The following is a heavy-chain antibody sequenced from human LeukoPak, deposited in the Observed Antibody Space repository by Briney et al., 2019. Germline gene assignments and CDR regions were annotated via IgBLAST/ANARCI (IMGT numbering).Heavy chain of an antibody. CDR1: GFTFSSYW. V-gene: IGHV3-7*01. D-gene: IGHD3-9*01. CDR3: ARGQYFDWPYFDY. CDR2: IKQDGSEK. Sequence: GGSLRLSCAASGFTFSSYWMSWVRQAPGKGLEWVANIKQDGSEKYYVDSVKGRFTISRGNAKNSLYLQMNSLRAEDTAVYYCARGQYFDWPYFDYWGQGTLVTVSS. J-gene: IGHJ4*02.